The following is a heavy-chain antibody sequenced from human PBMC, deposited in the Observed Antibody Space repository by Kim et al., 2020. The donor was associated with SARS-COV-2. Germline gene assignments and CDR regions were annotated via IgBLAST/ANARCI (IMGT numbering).Heavy chain of an antibody. J-gene: IGHJ2*01. CDR3: AKDALSRFGGYFDL. CDR1: GFTFSSFP. D-gene: IGHD3-10*01. Sequence: GGSLRLSCAASGFTFSSFPMSWVRQAPGKGLEWVSDFGGSGGSTYYADSVKGRFTISRDNSKNTLYLQMNSLRVEDTAVYYCAKDALSRFGGYFDLWGRGTLVTVSS. CDR2: FGGSGGST. V-gene: IGHV3-23*01.